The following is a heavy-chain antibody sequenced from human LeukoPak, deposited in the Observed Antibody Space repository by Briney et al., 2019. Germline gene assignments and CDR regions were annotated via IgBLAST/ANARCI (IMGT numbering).Heavy chain of an antibody. V-gene: IGHV3-30*18. CDR2: ISYDGSNK. D-gene: IGHD6-13*01. CDR3: AKEGGIAASPLAFDI. Sequence: PGRSLRLSCAASGFTFSSYGMHWVRQAPGKGLEWVAVISYDGSNKYYADSVKGRFTISRDNSKNTLYLQMNSLRAEDTAVYYCAKEGGIAASPLAFDIWGQGTMVTVSS. J-gene: IGHJ3*02. CDR1: GFTFSSYG.